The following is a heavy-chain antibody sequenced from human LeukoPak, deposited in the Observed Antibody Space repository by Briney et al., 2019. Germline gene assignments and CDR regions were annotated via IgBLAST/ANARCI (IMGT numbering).Heavy chain of an antibody. CDR1: GFTVSNNY. V-gene: IGHV3-53*01. Sequence: GGSVRLSCAASGFTVSNNYMSWVRRAAGKGLEWVALIYSGGSTYYADSVKGRFTISRDNSKNTLHLQMNSLRAEDTAVYYCVRNTGELGAWGQGTLVTASS. D-gene: IGHD2-8*02. CDR2: IYSGGST. J-gene: IGHJ5*02. CDR3: VRNTGELGA.